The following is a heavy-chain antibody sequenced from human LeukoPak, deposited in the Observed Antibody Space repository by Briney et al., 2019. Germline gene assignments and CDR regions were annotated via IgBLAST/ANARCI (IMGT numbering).Heavy chain of an antibody. CDR3: AREGITIKPNDY. CDR1: GFIFSSYE. V-gene: IGHV3-48*03. D-gene: IGHD3-3*01. Sequence: GGSLRLSCAASGFIFSSYEMNWVRQAPGKGLEWVSYISSSGSTIYYADSVNGRFTISRDNAKNSLYLQMNSLRAEDTAVYYCAREGITIKPNDYWGQGTLVTVSS. CDR2: ISSSGSTI. J-gene: IGHJ4*02.